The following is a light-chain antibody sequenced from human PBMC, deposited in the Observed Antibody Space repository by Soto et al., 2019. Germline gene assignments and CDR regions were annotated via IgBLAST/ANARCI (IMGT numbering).Light chain of an antibody. J-gene: IGLJ1*01. CDR3: SSITRSSTSV. V-gene: IGLV2-14*01. Sequence: QSVLSQPASVSGSPGQSITISCTGTSSDVGGFEYVSWYQHQPGKAPKLIIYDVTKRPSGVSNRFSGSKSGNTASLTISGIQAEDEGDYYCSSITRSSTSVFGTGTKVTVL. CDR1: SSDVGGFEY. CDR2: DVT.